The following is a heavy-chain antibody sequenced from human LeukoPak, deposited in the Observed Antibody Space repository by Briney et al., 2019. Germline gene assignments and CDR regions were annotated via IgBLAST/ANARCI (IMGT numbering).Heavy chain of an antibody. CDR2: IVPIFGTA. V-gene: IGHV1-69*13. Sequence: GASVKVSCKASGGTFSSYAISWVRQAPGQGLEWMGGIVPIFGTANYAQKFQGRVTITADESTSTAYMELSSLRSEDTAVYYCAREAVAGTGGLDFDYWGQGTLVTVSS. D-gene: IGHD6-19*01. CDR1: GGTFSSYA. CDR3: AREAVAGTGGLDFDY. J-gene: IGHJ4*02.